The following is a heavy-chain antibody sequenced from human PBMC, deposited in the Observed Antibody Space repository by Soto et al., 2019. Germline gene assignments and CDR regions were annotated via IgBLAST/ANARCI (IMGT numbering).Heavy chain of an antibody. J-gene: IGHJ6*02. CDR3: TTYDYRYYYGMDV. Sequence: LRLSCTASGFTFGDYAMSWVRQAPGKGLEWVGFIRSKAYGGTTEYAASVKGRFTISRDDSKSIAYLQMNSLKTEDTAVYYCTTYDYRYYYGMDVWGQGTTVTVSS. CDR2: IRSKAYGGTT. D-gene: IGHD4-4*01. CDR1: GFTFGDYA. V-gene: IGHV3-49*04.